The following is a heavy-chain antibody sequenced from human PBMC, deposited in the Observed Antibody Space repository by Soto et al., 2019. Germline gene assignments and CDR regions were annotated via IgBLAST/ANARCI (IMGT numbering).Heavy chain of an antibody. V-gene: IGHV3-23*01. Sequence: GGSLRLSCAASGFTFSNYAVSWVRQSPGRGLEWVASISDRGGSTKYADSVKGRFTISRDNSKNTLYLQMNSLRAEDTAVSYCAKTEYSSSAGFDYWGQGTLVTAPQ. D-gene: IGHD6-6*01. J-gene: IGHJ4*02. CDR2: ISDRGGST. CDR1: GFTFSNYA. CDR3: AKTEYSSSAGFDY.